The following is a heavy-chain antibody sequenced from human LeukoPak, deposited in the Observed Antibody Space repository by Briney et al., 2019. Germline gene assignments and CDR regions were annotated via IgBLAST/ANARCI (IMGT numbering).Heavy chain of an antibody. CDR2: ISSRGTPI. J-gene: IGHJ4*02. CDR3: ARKFGD. Sequence: GGSLRLSCAASGFNFSSYNMNWVRQAPGKGLEWVSHISSRGTPIDYADSVRGRFTVSRDNAKNSLYLQMKSLRDEDTAIYYCARKFGDWGQGTLVTVSS. D-gene: IGHD3-16*01. CDR1: GFNFSSYN. V-gene: IGHV3-48*02.